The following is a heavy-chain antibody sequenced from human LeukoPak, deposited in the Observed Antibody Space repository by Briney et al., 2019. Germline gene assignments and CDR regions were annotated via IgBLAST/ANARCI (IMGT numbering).Heavy chain of an antibody. CDR1: GYTFTSYD. J-gene: IGHJ5*02. V-gene: IGHV1-8*01. CDR3: AREKLRTDNNFDT. CDR2: VNPNSGNT. D-gene: IGHD1-1*01. Sequence: APVKVSCKASGYTFTSYDINWVRQASGQGLEWMGWVNPNSGNTGYAQKFQGRVTMTMSTSITTACMELSSLRSEDTAVYYCAREKLRTDNNFDTWGQGTLVTVSS.